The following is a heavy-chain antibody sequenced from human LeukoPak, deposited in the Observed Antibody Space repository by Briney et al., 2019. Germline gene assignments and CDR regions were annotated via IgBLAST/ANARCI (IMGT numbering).Heavy chain of an antibody. J-gene: IGHJ4*02. D-gene: IGHD1-26*01. CDR3: ARDKIVGPTKFDS. V-gene: IGHV3-7*01. CDR1: GFTLSGYW. CDR2: IKQDGSEI. Sequence: GGSLRLSCAASGFTLSGYWMSWVRKAPGKGLEWVANIKQDGSEIYYVDSVKGRFTISRDNAKNSLYLQMNSLRAEDTAVYYCARDKIVGPTKFDSWGQGTLVTVSS.